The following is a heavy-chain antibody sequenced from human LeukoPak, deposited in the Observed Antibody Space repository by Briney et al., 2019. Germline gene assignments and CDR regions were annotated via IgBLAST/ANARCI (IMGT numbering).Heavy chain of an antibody. J-gene: IGHJ4*02. D-gene: IGHD1-26*01. CDR2: IYHNGAP. Sequence: SETLSLTCAVSVGSINSGNWWSWVRQSPGKGLEWIGEIYHNGAPNYNPSLKSRVTISADTFKNHFSLKMTSVTAADTAVYCCARHGASGSYLYYFDYWGQGTLVTVSS. CDR1: VGSINSGNW. V-gene: IGHV4-4*01. CDR3: ARHGASGSYLYYFDY.